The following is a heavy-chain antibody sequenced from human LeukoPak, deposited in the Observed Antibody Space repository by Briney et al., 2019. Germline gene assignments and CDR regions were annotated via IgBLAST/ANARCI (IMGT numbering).Heavy chain of an antibody. CDR2: IYGDNDK. Sequence: SGPTLVKPTETLTLTCTFSGFSLSTSTVGVGWIRQPPGKALEWLALIYGDNDKRYSPSLKSRLTITKDTPKNQVVLTMTTMDPVDTATYYCAHRLTYTGTFDQYYFDYWGQGTLVTVSS. CDR3: AHRLTYTGTFDQYYFDY. CDR1: GFSLSTSTVG. V-gene: IGHV2-5*02. J-gene: IGHJ4*02. D-gene: IGHD2-8*02.